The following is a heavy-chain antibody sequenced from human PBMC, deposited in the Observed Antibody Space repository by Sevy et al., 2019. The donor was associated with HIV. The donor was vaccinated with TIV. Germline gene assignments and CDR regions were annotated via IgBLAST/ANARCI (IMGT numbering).Heavy chain of an antibody. D-gene: IGHD3-9*01. CDR2: IYPGDSDT. Sequence: GESLKISCKGSGYSFTNYWIGWVRQMPGKGLEWMGIIYPGDSDTRYSQSFQGRVTISADKSINTAYLQWSSLKASDTAMYYCARHYKDVFTGYFTDYWGQGTLVTVSS. J-gene: IGHJ4*02. V-gene: IGHV5-51*01. CDR3: ARHYKDVFTGYFTDY. CDR1: GYSFTNYW.